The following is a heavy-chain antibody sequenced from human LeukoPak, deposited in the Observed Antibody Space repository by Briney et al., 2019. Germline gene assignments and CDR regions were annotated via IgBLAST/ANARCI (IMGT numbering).Heavy chain of an antibody. Sequence: GGSLRLSCVASGFGFSSYNMSSVRQAPGKGLEWVGNTKPVGSEKSYVDSVKGRFTISRDNAKTSLYLQMNSLRAEDTAVYYCAKGVTTRRWLPRDYFDYWGQGTLVTVSS. CDR3: AKGVTTRRWLPRDYFDY. CDR1: GFGFSSYN. J-gene: IGHJ4*02. CDR2: TKPVGSEK. V-gene: IGHV3-7*01. D-gene: IGHD5-18*01.